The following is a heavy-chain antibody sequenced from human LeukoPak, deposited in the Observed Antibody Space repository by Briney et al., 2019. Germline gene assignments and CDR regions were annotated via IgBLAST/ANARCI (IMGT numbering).Heavy chain of an antibody. CDR2: IYYSGST. CDR3: ARTTEAHSWRTRYYDYYMDV. D-gene: IGHD6-13*01. CDR1: GGSISSSSYY. J-gene: IGHJ6*03. V-gene: IGHV4-39*07. Sequence: KPSETLSLTCTVSGGSISSSSYYWGWIRQPPGKGLEWIGSIYYSGSTYYNPSLKSRVTISVDTSKNQFSLKLSSVTAADTAVYYCARTTEAHSWRTRYYDYYMDVWGKGTTVTVSS.